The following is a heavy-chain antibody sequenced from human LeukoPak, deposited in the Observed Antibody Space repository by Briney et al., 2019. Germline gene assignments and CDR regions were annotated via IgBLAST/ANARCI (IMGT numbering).Heavy chain of an antibody. CDR3: AKTDSSSWYSYYFDY. CDR2: ISYDGSNK. V-gene: IGHV3-30-3*01. Sequence: GGSLRLSCAASGFTFSDYYMSWIRQAPGKGLEWVAVISYDGSNKYYADSVKGRFTISRDNSKNTLYLQMNSLRAEDTAVYYCAKTDSSSWYSYYFDYWGQGTLVTVSS. D-gene: IGHD6-13*01. CDR1: GFTFSDYY. J-gene: IGHJ4*02.